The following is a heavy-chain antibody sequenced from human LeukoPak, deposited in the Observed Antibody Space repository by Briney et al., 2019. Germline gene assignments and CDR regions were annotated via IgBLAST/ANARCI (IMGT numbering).Heavy chain of an antibody. J-gene: IGHJ1*01. Sequence: PSETLSLTCAVYGGSFSDYYWSWIRRPPGKGLEWIGDINHSGSTNYNPSLKSRITISVDTSKNHFSLNLSSVTAADTAVYYCARGGWRPEYFKYWGQGTLVTVSS. V-gene: IGHV4-34*01. CDR3: ARGGWRPEYFKY. CDR1: GGSFSDYY. CDR2: INHSGST. D-gene: IGHD6-19*01.